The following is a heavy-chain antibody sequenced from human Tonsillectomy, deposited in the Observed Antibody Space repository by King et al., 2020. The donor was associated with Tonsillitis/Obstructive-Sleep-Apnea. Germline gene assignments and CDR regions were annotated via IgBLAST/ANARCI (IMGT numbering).Heavy chain of an antibody. V-gene: IGHV3-64D*06. CDR3: VKLLPSGYTAMGPDY. D-gene: IGHD5-18*01. CDR1: GFTFSSYA. CDR2: ISSNGGST. Sequence: VQLVESGGGLVQPGGSLRLSCSASGFTFSSYAMHWVRQAPGKGLEYVSAISSNGGSTYYADSVKGSFTISRDNSKNTLYLQMSSLRAEDTAVYYCVKLLPSGYTAMGPDYWGQGALVTVSS. J-gene: IGHJ4*02.